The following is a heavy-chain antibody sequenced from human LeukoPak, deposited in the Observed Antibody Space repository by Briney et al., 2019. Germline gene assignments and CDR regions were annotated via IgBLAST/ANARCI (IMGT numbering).Heavy chain of an antibody. CDR1: GGTFSSYA. J-gene: IGHJ1*01. D-gene: IGHD6-6*01. CDR3: ARDVPSIADGNFQH. Sequence: SVKVSCTASGGTFSSYAISWVRQAPGQGLEWMGRIIPILGIANYAQKFQGRVTITADKSTSTAYMELSSLRSEDTAVYYCARDVPSIADGNFQHWGQGTLVTVSS. CDR2: IIPILGIA. V-gene: IGHV1-69*04.